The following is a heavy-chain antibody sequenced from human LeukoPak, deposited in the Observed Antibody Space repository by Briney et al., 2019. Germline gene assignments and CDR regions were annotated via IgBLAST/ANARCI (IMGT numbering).Heavy chain of an antibody. CDR2: VKSKRDGGTI. V-gene: IGHV3-15*01. Sequence: GGSLRLSWAASGFTFSNAWMTWVRQAPGKGLEWVARVKSKRDGGTIEYAAPVKGRFTISRDDSKDTLYLQMNSLEIEDAAVYYCTTVGSAWNFDYWGQGTLVTVSS. D-gene: IGHD6-25*01. CDR3: TTVGSAWNFDY. J-gene: IGHJ4*02. CDR1: GFTFSNAW.